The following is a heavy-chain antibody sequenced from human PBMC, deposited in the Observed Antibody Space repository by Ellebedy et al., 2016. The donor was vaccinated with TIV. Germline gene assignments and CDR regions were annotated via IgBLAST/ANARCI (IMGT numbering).Heavy chain of an antibody. CDR1: GGSISSGDYY. D-gene: IGHD2-15*01. CDR3: ARECPLVVAATGPDAFDI. J-gene: IGHJ3*02. CDR2: IYYSWST. Sequence: MPSETLSLTCTVSGGSISSGDYYWTWTRQPPGKGLAWIGYIYYSWSTHYHPSLKSRVTISVDTSKNQFSLKLSSVTAADTAVYYCARECPLVVAATGPDAFDIWGQGTMVTVSS. V-gene: IGHV4-30-4*01.